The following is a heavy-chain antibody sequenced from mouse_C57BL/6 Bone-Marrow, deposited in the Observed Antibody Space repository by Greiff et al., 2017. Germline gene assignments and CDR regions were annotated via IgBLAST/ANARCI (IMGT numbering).Heavy chain of an antibody. D-gene: IGHD1-1*01. CDR2: ISYDGSN. J-gene: IGHJ1*03. CDR3: ARAGNYYGSSSWYFDV. Sequence: EVQLQQSGPGLVKPSQSLSLTCSVTGYSITSGYYWNWIRQFPGNKLEWMGYISYDGSNNYNPSLKNRISITRDTSKNQFFLKLNSVTTEDTATYYCARAGNYYGSSSWYFDVWGTGTTVTVSS. V-gene: IGHV3-6*01. CDR1: GYSITSGYY.